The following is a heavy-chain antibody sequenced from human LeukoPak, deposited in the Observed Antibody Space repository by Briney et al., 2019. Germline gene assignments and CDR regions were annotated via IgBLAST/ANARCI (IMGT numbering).Heavy chain of an antibody. D-gene: IGHD3-10*01. V-gene: IGHV5-51*01. J-gene: IGHJ4*02. Sequence: GESLKISCKGSGYCFTSYWIGWVGQMPGKGLEWMGIIYPGVSDTRNRPSFQGQVTISADKSISTAYLQWSSLKASDTAMYYCAIDTNNYYGSGSFDYWGQGTLVTVSS. CDR1: GYCFTSYW. CDR3: AIDTNNYYGSGSFDY. CDR2: IYPGVSDT.